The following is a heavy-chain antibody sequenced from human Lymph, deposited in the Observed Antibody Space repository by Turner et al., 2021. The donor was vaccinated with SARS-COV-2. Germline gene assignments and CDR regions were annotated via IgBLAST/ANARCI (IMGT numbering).Heavy chain of an antibody. CDR1: GGSMNSNY. CDR3: ARETVNNWVDP. V-gene: IGHV4-59*01. CDR2: IYYRGST. Sequence: QVQLQESGPRLVKPLETLSLTCTVSGGSMNSNYWSWIRQPPGKGLEWIGYIYYRGSTNSNPSLESRVTISVDTSRNQFSLNLTSVTAADTAIYYCARETVNNWVDPWGQGTLVTVSS. D-gene: IGHD2-21*02. J-gene: IGHJ5*02.